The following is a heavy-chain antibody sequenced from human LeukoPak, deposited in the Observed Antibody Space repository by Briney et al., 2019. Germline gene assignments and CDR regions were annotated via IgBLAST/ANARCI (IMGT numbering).Heavy chain of an antibody. V-gene: IGHV4-34*01. D-gene: IGHD2-8*01. Sequence: KSSETLSLTCAVYGGSFSGYYWSWIRQPPGKGLEWIGEINHSGSTNYNPSLKSRVTISVDTSKNQFSLKLSSVTAADTAVYYCARHGDIVLMVYAMGAFDIWGQGTMVTVSS. CDR1: GGSFSGYY. J-gene: IGHJ3*02. CDR2: INHSGST. CDR3: ARHGDIVLMVYAMGAFDI.